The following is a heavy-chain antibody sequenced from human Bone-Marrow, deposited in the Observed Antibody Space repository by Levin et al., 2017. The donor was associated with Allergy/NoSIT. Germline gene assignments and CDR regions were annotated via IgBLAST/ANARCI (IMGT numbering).Heavy chain of an antibody. Sequence: SETLSLTCAISGDSVSSNSAAWNWIRQSPSRGLEWLGRTYYRSKWYNDYAVSVKSRITINPDTSKNQFSLQLNSVTPEDTAVYYCARDTPHDYGDYVGYNWFDPWGQGTLVTVSS. V-gene: IGHV6-1*01. D-gene: IGHD4-17*01. CDR1: GDSVSSNSAA. CDR2: TYYRSKWYN. CDR3: ARDTPHDYGDYVGYNWFDP. J-gene: IGHJ5*02.